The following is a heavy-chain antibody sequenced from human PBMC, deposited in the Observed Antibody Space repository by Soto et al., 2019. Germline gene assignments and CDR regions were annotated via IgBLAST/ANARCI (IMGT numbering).Heavy chain of an antibody. CDR2: ISYDGSNK. V-gene: IGHV3-30*18. Sequence: PGGSLRPSCAASRFIFSTYGMHWVRQAPGKGLEWVAVISYDGSNKYYADSVKGRFTISRDNSKNTLYLQMNSLRAEDTAVYYCAKDLDCSGGSCTRDYSYYGMDVWGQGTTVTVSS. J-gene: IGHJ6*02. CDR3: AKDLDCSGGSCTRDYSYYGMDV. CDR1: RFIFSTYG. D-gene: IGHD2-15*01.